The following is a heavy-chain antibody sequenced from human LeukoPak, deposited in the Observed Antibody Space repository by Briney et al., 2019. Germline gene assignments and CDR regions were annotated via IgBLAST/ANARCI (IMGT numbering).Heavy chain of an antibody. CDR1: GYSFTSNG. V-gene: IGHV1-18*01. CDR2: ISAYNGNT. D-gene: IGHD4-11*01. Sequence: ASVKVSCKASGYSFTSNGISWVRQAPGQGLEWMGWISAYNGNTNYAQKLQGRVTMTTDTSTSTAYMELRSLRSDDTAVYYCARAPSDYSNYLFDYYGMDVWGQGTTVTVSS. J-gene: IGHJ6*02. CDR3: ARAPSDYSNYLFDYYGMDV.